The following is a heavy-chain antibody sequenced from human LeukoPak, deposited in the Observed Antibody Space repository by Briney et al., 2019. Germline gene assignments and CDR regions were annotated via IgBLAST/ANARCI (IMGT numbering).Heavy chain of an antibody. J-gene: IGHJ4*02. V-gene: IGHV3-53*01. D-gene: IGHD6-19*01. Sequence: PGGSLRLSCAASGITVSNNYMSWVRQAPGKGLEWASIIYGDGRTYYADSVKGRFTISRDNSKNTLYLQMNSLIPEDTAVYYCARVRSDTSGWYHFDYWGQGTLVTASS. CDR2: IYGDGRT. CDR1: GITVSNNY. CDR3: ARVRSDTSGWYHFDY.